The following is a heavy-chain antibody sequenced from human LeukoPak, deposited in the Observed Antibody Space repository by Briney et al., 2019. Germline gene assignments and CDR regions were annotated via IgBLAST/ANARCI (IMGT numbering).Heavy chain of an antibody. V-gene: IGHV4-34*01. CDR1: GGSFSGYY. J-gene: IGHJ6*03. Sequence: PSETLSLTCAVYGGSFSGYYWSWIRQPPGKGLEWIGEINHSGSTNYNPSLKSRVTISVDTSKNQFSLKLSSVTAADTAVYYCARSHSYYYYYMDVWGKGTPVTISS. CDR3: ARSHSYYYYYMDV. CDR2: INHSGST.